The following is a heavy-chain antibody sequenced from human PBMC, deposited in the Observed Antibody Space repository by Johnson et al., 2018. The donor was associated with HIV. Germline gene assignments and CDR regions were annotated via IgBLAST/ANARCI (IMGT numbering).Heavy chain of an antibody. CDR3: ARRDSGSLSFDI. D-gene: IGHD1-26*01. J-gene: IGHJ3*02. CDR1: PFTFSSYA. Sequence: VQLVESGGGLLHPGGSLRLSCGAPPFTFSSYAMRWVRQAPVKGLDWVSVIYSGGSTYYADSVKGRFTISRDNDKKSLYLQMNSLRAGDTALYHCARRDSGSLSFDIWGQGTMVSVSS. V-gene: IGHV3-23*03. CDR2: IYSGGST.